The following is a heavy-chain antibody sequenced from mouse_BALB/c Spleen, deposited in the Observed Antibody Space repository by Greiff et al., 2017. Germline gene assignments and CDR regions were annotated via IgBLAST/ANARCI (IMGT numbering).Heavy chain of an antibody. CDR2: ISYDGSN. D-gene: IGHD1-2*01. V-gene: IGHV3-6*02. CDR1: GYSITSGYY. Sequence: EVKLMESGPGLVKPSQSLSLTCSVTGYSITSGYYWNWIRQFPGNKLEWMGYISYDGSNNYNPSLKNRISITRDTSKNQFFLKLNSVTTEDTATYYCARFTTATLYYFDYWGQGTTLTVSS. J-gene: IGHJ2*01. CDR3: ARFTTATLYYFDY.